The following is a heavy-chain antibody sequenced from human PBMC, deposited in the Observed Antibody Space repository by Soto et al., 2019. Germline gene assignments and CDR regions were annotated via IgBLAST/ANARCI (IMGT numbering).Heavy chain of an antibody. J-gene: IGHJ6*02. CDR1: GYTFTSYY. V-gene: IGHV1-46*01. Sequence: ASVKVSCKASGYTFTSYYMHWVRQAPGQGLEWMGIINPSGGSTSYAQKFQGRVTMTRDTSTSTVYMELSSLRSEDTAVYYCAREVDTAMVVYYYYGMDVWGQGTTVTVSS. D-gene: IGHD5-18*01. CDR3: AREVDTAMVVYYYYGMDV. CDR2: INPSGGST.